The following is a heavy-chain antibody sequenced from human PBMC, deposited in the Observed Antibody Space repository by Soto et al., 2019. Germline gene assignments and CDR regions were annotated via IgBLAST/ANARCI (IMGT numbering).Heavy chain of an antibody. CDR1: GGSFSGYY. Sequence: SEALSLTCAVYGGSFSGYYWSWIRQPPGKGLEWIGEINHSGSTNYNPSLKSRVTISVDTSKNQFSLKLSSVTAADTAVYYCAGLSSSWYNWLDPWGQGTLVTVSS. J-gene: IGHJ5*02. V-gene: IGHV4-34*01. CDR2: INHSGST. D-gene: IGHD6-13*01. CDR3: AGLSSSWYNWLDP.